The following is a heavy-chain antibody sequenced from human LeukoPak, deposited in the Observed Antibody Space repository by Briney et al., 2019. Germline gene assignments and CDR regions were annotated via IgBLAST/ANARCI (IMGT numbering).Heavy chain of an antibody. CDR1: GDSISSYY. Sequence: PSETLSLTCSVSGDSISSYYWSWIRQPPGKGLEWIGYIYYSGSTNYNPSLKGRVTISVDTSKNQFSLRLSSVTAADTAVYYCARDVGIAVAGTSHYSYGMDVWGKGTTVTVSS. J-gene: IGHJ6*04. D-gene: IGHD6-19*01. CDR3: ARDVGIAVAGTSHYSYGMDV. CDR2: IYYSGST. V-gene: IGHV4-59*01.